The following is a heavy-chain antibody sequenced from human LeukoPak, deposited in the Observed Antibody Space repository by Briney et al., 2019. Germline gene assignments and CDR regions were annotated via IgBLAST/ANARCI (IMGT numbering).Heavy chain of an antibody. J-gene: IGHJ4*02. CDR3: ARDQSGNLDY. CDR1: GFTLRNTW. D-gene: IGHD1-26*01. Sequence: GWSLRLSCVASGFTLRNTWMAWIRQAPGKGLEWVANINQDASTKHYVDSVNGRFTISRDNAKNSLYLQMNSLRAEDTAVYYCARDQSGNLDYWGQGSLVTVSA. V-gene: IGHV3-7*01. CDR2: INQDASTK.